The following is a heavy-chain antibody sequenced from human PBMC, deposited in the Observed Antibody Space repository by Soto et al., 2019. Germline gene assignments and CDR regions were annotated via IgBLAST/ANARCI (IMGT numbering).Heavy chain of an antibody. CDR3: ARAPPSDDPPHYYGMDV. V-gene: IGHV4-30-4*01. J-gene: IGHJ6*02. D-gene: IGHD2-21*02. CDR2: IYYSGST. CDR1: GGSISSGDYY. Sequence: QVQLQESGPGLVKPSQTLSLTCTVSGGSISSGDYYWSWIRQPPGKGLEWIGYIYYSGSTYYNPSLKSLVTISVDTSKNQFSLKLSSVTAADTAVYYCARAPPSDDPPHYYGMDVWGQGTTVTVSS.